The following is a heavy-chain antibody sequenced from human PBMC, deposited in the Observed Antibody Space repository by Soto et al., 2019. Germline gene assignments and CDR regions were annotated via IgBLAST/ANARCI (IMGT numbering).Heavy chain of an antibody. CDR1: GYTFSNYG. D-gene: IGHD2-2*01. CDR3: ARVVPGAEAWFGP. Sequence: XSVKVSCKTSGYTFSNYGITWVRQAPGQPLEWLGWISLYSDGTNYAQKFQGRVSMTTETSTTTAYMELRSLRSDDTAVYYCARVVPGAEAWFGPWGQGTLVTASS. V-gene: IGHV1-18*01. J-gene: IGHJ5*02. CDR2: ISLYSDGT.